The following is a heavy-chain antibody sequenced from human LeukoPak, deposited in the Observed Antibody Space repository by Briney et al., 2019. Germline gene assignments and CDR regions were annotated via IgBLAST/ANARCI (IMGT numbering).Heavy chain of an antibody. CDR1: GFTFSSYW. CDR2: IKQDGSEK. D-gene: IGHD3-22*01. V-gene: IGHV3-7*01. CDR3: ASRGPYDSSGYYMGSFDY. J-gene: IGHJ4*02. Sequence: PGGSLRLSCAASGFTFSSYWMSWVRQAPGKGLEWVANIKQDGSEKYYADSVKGRLTISRDNAKNSLYLQMNSLRAEDTAVYYCASRGPYDSSGYYMGSFDYWGQGTLVTVSS.